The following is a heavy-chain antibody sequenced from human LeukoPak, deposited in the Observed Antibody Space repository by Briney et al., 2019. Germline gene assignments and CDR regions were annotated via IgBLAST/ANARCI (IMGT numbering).Heavy chain of an antibody. J-gene: IGHJ4*02. V-gene: IGHV3-23*01. CDR1: GFTFNNYA. CDR2: ISDSGGGT. CDR3: AKDVEPTSGYYRVAFDY. D-gene: IGHD3-22*01. Sequence: GGPLRLSCAASGFTFNNYAVNWVRQAPGKGLEWVSGISDSGGGTFYADSVKGRFTISRDNSKNTLYLQMNSLRAQDTAVYYCAKDVEPTSGYYRVAFDYWGQGALVTVSS.